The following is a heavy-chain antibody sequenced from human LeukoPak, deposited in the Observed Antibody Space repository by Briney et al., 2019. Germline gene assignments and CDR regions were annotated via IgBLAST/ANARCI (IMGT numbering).Heavy chain of an antibody. CDR2: VWNDGSKT. Sequence: GGSLRLSCAASGFTFSSYAMHWVRQAPGKGLEWVAVVWNDGSKTYSADSVKGRITISRDGSKNTPYLQMNSLRAEDTAVYYCARGVDYYDSSGTIDYWGQGTLVTVSS. D-gene: IGHD3-22*01. CDR1: GFTFSSYA. J-gene: IGHJ4*02. V-gene: IGHV3-33*01. CDR3: ARGVDYYDSSGTIDY.